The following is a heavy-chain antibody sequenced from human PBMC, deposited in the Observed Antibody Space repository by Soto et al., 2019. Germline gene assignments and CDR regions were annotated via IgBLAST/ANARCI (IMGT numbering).Heavy chain of an antibody. V-gene: IGHV4-59*01. CDR2: VYYTGST. Sequence: SETLSLTCTVSGDSISTFYWGWMRQSPGKELEWIGYVYYTGSTNYNPSLKSRVTISVDRSKNQFSLKLTSANAADTAVYYCARGRTVRNYADDSSDYSYFFEYWGQGTQVTVSS. D-gene: IGHD3-22*01. J-gene: IGHJ4*02. CDR1: GDSISTFY. CDR3: ARGRTVRNYADDSSDYSYFFEY.